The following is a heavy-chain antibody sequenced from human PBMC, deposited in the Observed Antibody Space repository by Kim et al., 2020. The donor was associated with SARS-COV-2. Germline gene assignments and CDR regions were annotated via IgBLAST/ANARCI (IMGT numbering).Heavy chain of an antibody. CDR1: GYSISAGSY. CDR3: AGARERAFGP. Sequence: SETLSLTCTVSGYSISAGSYWGWLRPPPKKAVEWVGNFYNGGSPYYTPSLRSRVTISEDSSKNQFSLRLNSVTATATAVYYCAGARERAFGPCVQGTL. CDR2: FYNGGSP. J-gene: IGHJ5*02. V-gene: IGHV4-38-2*02.